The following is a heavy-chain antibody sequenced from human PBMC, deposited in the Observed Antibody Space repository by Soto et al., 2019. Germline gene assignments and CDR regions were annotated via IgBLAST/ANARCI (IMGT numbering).Heavy chain of an antibody. CDR1: GFTFSGYW. CDR2: IHQNGTER. V-gene: IGHV3-7*01. J-gene: IGHJ4*02. CDR3: LGLGSFSL. Sequence: EVQLVESGGGLVHPGGSLRLSCVVSGFTFSGYWMHWVRQAPGKGLECVANIHQNGTERYYVDSVKGRFTISRDNAKNSLYLHMNSLRAEDTAVYYCLGLGSFSLWGQGTLVTVSS. D-gene: IGHD3-10*01.